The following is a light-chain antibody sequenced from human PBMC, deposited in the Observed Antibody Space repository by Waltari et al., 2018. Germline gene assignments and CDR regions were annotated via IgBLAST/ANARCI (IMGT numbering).Light chain of an antibody. V-gene: IGKV3-15*01. J-gene: IGKJ1*01. CDR3: QQYNAWPRT. CDR1: QGVSSS. Sequence: EIVMTQSPATLSVSPGERATLSCRASQGVSSSLAWYQGKPGQAPRLLIYGASTRATGIPGRISGSGSGAEFTLTISSLQSEDSAVYYCQQYNAWPRTFGQGTKLEVK. CDR2: GAS.